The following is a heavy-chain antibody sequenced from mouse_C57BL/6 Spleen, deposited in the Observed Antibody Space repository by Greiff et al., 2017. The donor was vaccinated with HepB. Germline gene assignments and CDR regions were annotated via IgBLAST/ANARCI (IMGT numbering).Heavy chain of an antibody. D-gene: IGHD2-4*01. J-gene: IGHJ3*01. Sequence: QVQLKQPEAELVKPGASVKMSCKASGYTFTSYWITWVKQRPGQGLEWIGDIYPGSGSTNYNEKFKSKATLTVDTSSSTAYMQLSSLTSEDSAVYYCARRGDIYYDYAWFAYWGQGTLVTVSA. CDR2: IYPGSGST. V-gene: IGHV1-55*01. CDR1: GYTFTSYW. CDR3: ARRGDIYYDYAWFAY.